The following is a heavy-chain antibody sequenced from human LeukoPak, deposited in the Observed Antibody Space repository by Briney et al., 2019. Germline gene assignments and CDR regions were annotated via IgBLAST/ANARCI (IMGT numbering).Heavy chain of an antibody. Sequence: PSQTLSLTCTVSGGSISSGGYYWGWIRQHPGKGLEWIGYIYHSGSTYYNPSLKSRVSISVDTSKNQFSLKLSSVTAADPAVYYCATYRYGSHYYFDYWGQGTLVTVSS. CDR3: ATYRYGSHYYFDY. CDR1: GGSISSGGYY. D-gene: IGHD5-18*01. J-gene: IGHJ4*02. CDR2: IYHSGST. V-gene: IGHV4-31*03.